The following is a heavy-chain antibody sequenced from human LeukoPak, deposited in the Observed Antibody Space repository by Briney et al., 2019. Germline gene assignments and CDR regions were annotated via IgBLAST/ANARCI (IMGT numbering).Heavy chain of an antibody. CDR2: INPSSGST. V-gene: IGHV1-46*01. Sequence: ASVQVSCKASGYTFSSYYIHWVRQAPGQGLDWMGIINPSSGSTTYAQKFQGRVTMTRDTSTSTVYMELSSLRSEDTAVYFCANERNGLDVWGQGTRVTVSS. J-gene: IGHJ6*02. CDR1: GYTFSSYY. D-gene: IGHD1-1*01. CDR3: ANERNGLDV.